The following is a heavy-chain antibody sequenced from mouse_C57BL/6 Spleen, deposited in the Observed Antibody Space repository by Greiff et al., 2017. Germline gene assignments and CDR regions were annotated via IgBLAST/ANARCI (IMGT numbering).Heavy chain of an antibody. CDR3: ARGGYDVYFDY. Sequence: EVKLQQSGPELVKPGASVKISCKASGYTFTDYYMNWVKQSHGKSLEWIGDINPNNGGTSYNQKFKGKATLTVDKSSSTAYMELRSLTSEDSAVYYCARGGYDVYFDYWGQGTTLTVSS. CDR1: GYTFTDYY. D-gene: IGHD2-2*01. CDR2: INPNNGGT. J-gene: IGHJ2*01. V-gene: IGHV1-26*01.